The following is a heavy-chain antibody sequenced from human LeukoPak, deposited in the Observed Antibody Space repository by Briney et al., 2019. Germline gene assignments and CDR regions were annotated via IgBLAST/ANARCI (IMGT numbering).Heavy chain of an antibody. CDR1: GYTLTGYY. CDR3: ARGDDGYSYGTFDY. D-gene: IGHD5-18*01. CDR2: INPNTGAT. Sequence: ASVKVSCKASGYTLTGYYLHWVRQAPGQGLEWMGWINPNTGATHSAQKFQGRVTMTRDTSISTAYMELSRLRSDDTAVYYCARGDDGYSYGTFDYWGQGTLVTVSS. V-gene: IGHV1-2*02. J-gene: IGHJ4*02.